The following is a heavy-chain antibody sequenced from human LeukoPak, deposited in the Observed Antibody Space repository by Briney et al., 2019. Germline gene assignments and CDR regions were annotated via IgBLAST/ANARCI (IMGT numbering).Heavy chain of an antibody. CDR3: ARGSSGSFRWFDP. D-gene: IGHD6-6*01. V-gene: IGHV1-69*05. J-gene: IGHJ5*02. CDR2: IIPIFGTA. Sequence: SVKVSCKASGGTFSSYAISWVRQAPGQGLEWMGGIIPIFGTANYAQKFQGRVTITTDESTSTAYMELSSLRSKDTAVYYCARGSSGSFRWFDPWGQGTLVTVSS. CDR1: GGTFSSYA.